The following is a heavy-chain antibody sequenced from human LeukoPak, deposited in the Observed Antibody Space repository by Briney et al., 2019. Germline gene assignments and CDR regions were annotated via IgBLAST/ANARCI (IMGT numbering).Heavy chain of an antibody. V-gene: IGHV1-69*05. D-gene: IGHD3-10*01. CDR2: IIPIFGTA. CDR3: GTRYYGSGADY. CDR1: GGTFSSYA. J-gene: IGHJ4*02. Sequence: SVKVSCKASGGTFSSYAISWVRQAPGQGLEWMGRIIPIFGTANYAQKFQGRVTITTEESPSTAYMELSSLRSEDTAVYYCGTRYYGSGADYWGQGTLVTVSS.